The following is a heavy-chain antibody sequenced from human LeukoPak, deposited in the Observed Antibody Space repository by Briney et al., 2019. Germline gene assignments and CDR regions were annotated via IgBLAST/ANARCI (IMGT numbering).Heavy chain of an antibody. CDR1: GYTFIGYY. D-gene: IGHD5-24*01. Sequence: GASVKVSCKASGYTFIGYYMHWVRQAPGQGLECMGWINPNSGGTNYAEKYQGRVTMTRDTSISTAYMKLSRLRSDDTAVYHCARVMAAQESYVDYWGQGTLVTVSA. CDR2: INPNSGGT. CDR3: ARVMAAQESYVDY. J-gene: IGHJ4*02. V-gene: IGHV1-2*02.